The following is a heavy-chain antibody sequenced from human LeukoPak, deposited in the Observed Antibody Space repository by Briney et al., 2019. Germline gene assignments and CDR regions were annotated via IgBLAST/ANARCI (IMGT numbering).Heavy chain of an antibody. CDR2: IRSKAYGGIT. CDR3: VVVVAATHFDY. V-gene: IGHV3-49*04. Sequence: SLRLFCTASGFTFRDYSMSWVRQARGKGLEWVGFIRSKAYGGITEYVASVKGRFTISRDDSKSIAYLQMNRLKTEDTAVYYCVVVVAATHFDYWGQGTLVSVSS. CDR1: GFTFRDYS. J-gene: IGHJ4*02. D-gene: IGHD2-15*01.